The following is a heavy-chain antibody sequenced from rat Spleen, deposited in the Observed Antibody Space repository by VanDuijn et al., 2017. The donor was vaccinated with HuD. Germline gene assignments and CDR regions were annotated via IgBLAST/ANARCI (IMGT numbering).Heavy chain of an antibody. J-gene: IGHJ3*01. V-gene: IGHV5-27*01. CDR3: ATGSGTTHNWFAY. Sequence: EVQLVESGGGLVQPGRSLKLSCAASGFTFSNYYMAWVRQAPTKGLEWVAYISTGGDNTYYRDSVKGRFTISRDNAKSTLYLQMDSLRSEDTATYYCATGSGTTHNWFAYWGQGTLVTVSS. CDR2: ISTGGDNT. D-gene: IGHD1-5*01. CDR1: GFTFSNYY.